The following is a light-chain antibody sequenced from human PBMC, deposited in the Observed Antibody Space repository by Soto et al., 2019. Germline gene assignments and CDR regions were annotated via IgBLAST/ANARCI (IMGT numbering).Light chain of an antibody. CDR3: SSYTSSGTLYV. J-gene: IGLJ1*01. V-gene: IGLV2-14*01. CDR1: SSDVGGYNY. CDR2: DVS. Sequence: QSALTQPASVSGSPGQSITISCTGTSSDVGGYNYVSWYQQHPGKAPKLMIYDVSNRPSGVSNRFSGSKSGNTASLTISGLQAEDEDDCYCSSYTSSGTLYVFGTGTKLTVL.